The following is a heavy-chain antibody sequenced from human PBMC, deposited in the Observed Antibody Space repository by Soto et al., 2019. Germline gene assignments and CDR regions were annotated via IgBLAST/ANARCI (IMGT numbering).Heavy chain of an antibody. CDR2: RIAVFGTP. J-gene: IGHJ6*02. CDR3: ASPRTAGNYFYTMDV. CDR1: GDSFSTYA. D-gene: IGHD6-13*01. Sequence: QVQLVQSGAEVKKPGSSVRVSCKVSGDSFSTYAISWVRQAPGQGLEWMGGRIAVFGTPSYAQKFKDRVTIIADESRTTVYMDLASLRSEDSAIYYCASPRTAGNYFYTMDVWGQGTTVAVSS. V-gene: IGHV1-69*01.